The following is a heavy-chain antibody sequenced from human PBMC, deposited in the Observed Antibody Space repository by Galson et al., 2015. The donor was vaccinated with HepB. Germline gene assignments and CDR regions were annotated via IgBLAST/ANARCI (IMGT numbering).Heavy chain of an antibody. Sequence: SLRLSCAASGFTFSSYAMHWVRQAPGKGLEWVAVISYDGSNKYYADSVKGRFTISRDNSKSTLYLQMNSLRAEDTAVYYCARDLGIPGQWLVYGMDVWGQGTTVTVSS. CDR1: GFTFSSYA. CDR2: ISYDGSNK. CDR3: ARDLGIPGQWLVYGMDV. D-gene: IGHD6-19*01. V-gene: IGHV3-30-3*01. J-gene: IGHJ6*02.